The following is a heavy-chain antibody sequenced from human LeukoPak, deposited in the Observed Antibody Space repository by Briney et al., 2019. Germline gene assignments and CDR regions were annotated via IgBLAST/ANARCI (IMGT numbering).Heavy chain of an antibody. J-gene: IGHJ4*02. CDR3: ARHLLWFGELSGGFDY. CDR1: GFTFSSYA. V-gene: IGHV3-23*01. CDR2: ISSSGGST. D-gene: IGHD3-10*01. Sequence: GGSLRLSCAASGFTFSSYAMKWVRQAPGKGLEWVSGISSSGGSTYYADSVKGRFTISRDNSRNTLYLQMNSLRAEDTAVYYCARHLLWFGELSGGFDYWGQGTLVTVSS.